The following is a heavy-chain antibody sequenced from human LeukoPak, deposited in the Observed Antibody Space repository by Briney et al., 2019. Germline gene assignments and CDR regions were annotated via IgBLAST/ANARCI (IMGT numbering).Heavy chain of an antibody. CDR2: VSGRDTST. Sequence: WASLRLSCAASGFTFSNYARSWVRQAPGKGLEWVSAVSGRDTSTYYTDSVKGRFTISRDNSKNTLYLQMNSLSAEDTAIYYCATWGDYAVLYGYYDSDYWGQGTLVTVSS. CDR3: ATWGDYAVLYGYYDSDY. CDR1: GFTFSNYA. J-gene: IGHJ4*02. D-gene: IGHD3-9*01. V-gene: IGHV3-23*01.